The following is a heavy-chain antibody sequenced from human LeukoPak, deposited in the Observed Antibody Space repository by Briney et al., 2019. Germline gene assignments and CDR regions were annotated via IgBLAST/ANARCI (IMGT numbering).Heavy chain of an antibody. CDR1: GFTFSSYS. CDR2: ISSSSSTI. Sequence: GGSLRLSCAASGFTFSSYSMNWVRQAPGKGLEWVSYISSSSSTIYYADSVKGRFTISRDNAKNSLYLQMNSLRAEDTAVYYCASTRYCSGGSCPEGVDYWGQGTLVTVSS. D-gene: IGHD2-15*01. J-gene: IGHJ4*02. V-gene: IGHV3-48*01. CDR3: ASTRYCSGGSCPEGVDY.